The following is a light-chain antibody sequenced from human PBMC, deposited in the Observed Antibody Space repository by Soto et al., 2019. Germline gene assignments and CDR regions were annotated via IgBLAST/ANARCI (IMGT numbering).Light chain of an antibody. V-gene: IGKV3-15*01. J-gene: IGKJ4*01. CDR3: QQYNNWPVLT. CDR2: GAS. CDR1: QSVSSN. Sequence: EIVMTQSPATLSVSPGERATLSCRASQSVSSNLAWYQQKPGQAPRLLIYGASTRATGIPARFSGSGSGTEFTLTISSPQSEDFAVYYCQQYNNWPVLTFGGGTKVDIK.